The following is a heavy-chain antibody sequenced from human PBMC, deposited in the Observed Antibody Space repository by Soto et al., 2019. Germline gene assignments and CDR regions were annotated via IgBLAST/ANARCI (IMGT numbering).Heavy chain of an antibody. CDR2: INSGGNIT. J-gene: IGHJ6*02. CDR1: GFALGRYW. D-gene: IGHD2-21*01. V-gene: IGHV3-74*01. Sequence: GSLRLSCTASGFALGRYWMYWVRQAPGKGLVWVSHINSGGNITPYVESVRGRFTISRDNSKNTLYLDMHSLTTDDTAVYFCARSLWSPYFYYGLDVWGHGTTVTVS. CDR3: ARSLWSPYFYYGLDV.